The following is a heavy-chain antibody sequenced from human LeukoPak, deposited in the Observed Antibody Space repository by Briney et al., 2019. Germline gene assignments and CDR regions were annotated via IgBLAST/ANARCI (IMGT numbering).Heavy chain of an antibody. D-gene: IGHD3-22*01. CDR1: GGSFSGYY. J-gene: IGHJ6*02. V-gene: IGHV4-34*01. CDR3: ARETHYYDSSGYYYYYYGMDV. CDR2: INHSGST. Sequence: SETLSLTCAVYGGSFSGYYWSWIRQPPGKGLEWLGEINHSGSTNYNPSLKSRVTISVDTSKNQFSLKLSSVTAADTAVYYCARETHYYDSSGYYYYYYGMDVWGQGTTVTVSS.